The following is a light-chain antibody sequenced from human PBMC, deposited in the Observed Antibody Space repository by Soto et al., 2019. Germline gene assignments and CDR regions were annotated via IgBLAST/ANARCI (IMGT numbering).Light chain of an antibody. J-gene: IGKJ1*01. CDR1: RSVTNTY. CDR2: ATS. CDR3: QQYGDSPT. Sequence: VLTQSPATLSLSAGERATLSCRASRSVTNTYLSWYQHKPGQAPRLLLYATSTRAAAIPARFSGSGSGTDFTLTIDTLEPEDVAVYYCQQYGDSPTFGRGTKVDIK. V-gene: IGKV3-20*01.